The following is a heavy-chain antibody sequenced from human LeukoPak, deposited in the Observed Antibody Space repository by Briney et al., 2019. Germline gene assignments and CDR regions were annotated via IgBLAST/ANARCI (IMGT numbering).Heavy chain of an antibody. CDR1: GSTFSSYA. CDR2: ISGSGDST. CDR3: ATKGGGYCSGGSCYIFNY. Sequence: GGSLRLSCAASGSTFSSYAMSWVRQAPGKGLEWVSVISGSGDSTNCADSVKGRYTISRDNSKNTLYLQMNSLRAEDTAVYYCATKGGGYCSGGSCYIFNYWGQGTLVTVSS. V-gene: IGHV3-23*01. D-gene: IGHD2-15*01. J-gene: IGHJ4*02.